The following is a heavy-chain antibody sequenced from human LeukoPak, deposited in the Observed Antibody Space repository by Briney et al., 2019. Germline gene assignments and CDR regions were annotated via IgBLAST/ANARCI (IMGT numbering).Heavy chain of an antibody. CDR3: ASVYLYGMDV. V-gene: IGHV1-46*01. CDR1: GYSLTTYY. D-gene: IGHD2-8*01. CDR2: INPSGGGT. Sequence: ASVKVSCKASGYSLTTYYMHWVRQAPGQGLEWMAIINPSGGGTKYAQKFQGRVTMTRDTPTNTVYMELSSLRTEDTAVYYCASVYLYGMDVWGQGTTVTVTS. J-gene: IGHJ6*02.